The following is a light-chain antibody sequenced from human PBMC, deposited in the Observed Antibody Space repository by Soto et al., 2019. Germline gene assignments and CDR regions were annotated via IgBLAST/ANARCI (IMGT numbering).Light chain of an antibody. CDR1: SSDVGGYKY. CDR3: SSYTSTVPYV. Sequence: QSALTQPASVSGSPGQSIAISCTGTSSDVGGYKYVSWYQQHPGKAPKLMIYEVSNRPSGVSDRFSGSKSGNTASLTISGLQAADEADYYCSSYTSTVPYVFGTGTKLTVL. J-gene: IGLJ1*01. CDR2: EVS. V-gene: IGLV2-14*01.